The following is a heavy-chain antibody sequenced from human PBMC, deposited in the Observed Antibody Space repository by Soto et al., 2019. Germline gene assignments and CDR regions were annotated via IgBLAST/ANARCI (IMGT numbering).Heavy chain of an antibody. CDR2: IYPGDSDT. Sequence: GESLKISCKGSGYSFTSYWIGWVRQMPGKGLEWMGIIYPGDSDTRYSPSFQGQVTISADKSISTAYLQWSSLKASDTAMYYCARLKIFVVAATDKWPTFDYWGQGTLVTVSS. D-gene: IGHD2-15*01. CDR3: ARLKIFVVAATDKWPTFDY. V-gene: IGHV5-51*01. CDR1: GYSFTSYW. J-gene: IGHJ4*02.